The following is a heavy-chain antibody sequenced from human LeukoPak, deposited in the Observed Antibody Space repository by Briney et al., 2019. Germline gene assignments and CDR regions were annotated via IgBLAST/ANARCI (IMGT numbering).Heavy chain of an antibody. CDR3: HTVTTSWYFDL. J-gene: IGHJ2*01. CDR2: ISDSGSA. D-gene: IGHD4-17*01. Sequence: SETLSLTCTVSGSSMSSDYYWGWIRQPPGKGLEWIGSISDSGSAYYNPSLKSRVVISVDPSKKQFSLKVTSVTAADTAVYYCHTVTTSWYFDLWGRGTLVTVSS. CDR1: GSSMSSDYY. V-gene: IGHV4-38-2*02.